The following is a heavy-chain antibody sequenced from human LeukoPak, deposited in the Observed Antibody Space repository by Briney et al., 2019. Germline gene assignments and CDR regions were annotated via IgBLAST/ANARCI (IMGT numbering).Heavy chain of an antibody. V-gene: IGHV4-38-2*01. CDR1: GYSISSGYF. Sequence: TSETLSLTCSVSGYSISSGYFWGWVRQPPGKGLEWIGSMYPSGSTYYNPSLKSRVTISIDTSKNQFSLKLSSVTAADTAVYYCARIGLPWYYYGSGSFSMDVWGKGTTVTVSS. CDR3: ARIGLPWYYYGSGSFSMDV. J-gene: IGHJ6*03. CDR2: MYPSGST. D-gene: IGHD3-10*01.